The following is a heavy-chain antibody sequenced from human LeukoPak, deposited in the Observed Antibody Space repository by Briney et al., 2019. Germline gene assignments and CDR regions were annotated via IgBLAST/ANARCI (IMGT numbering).Heavy chain of an antibody. Sequence: SETLSLTCAVYGGSFSGYYWSWIRQPPGKGLEWIGEINHSGSTNYNPSLRSRVTISVDTSKNQFSLKLSSVTAADTAVYYCARSNTYIVVVPAGWFDPWGQGTLVTVSS. CDR1: GGSFSGYY. V-gene: IGHV4-34*01. J-gene: IGHJ5*02. CDR3: ARSNTYIVVVPAGWFDP. CDR2: INHSGST. D-gene: IGHD2-2*01.